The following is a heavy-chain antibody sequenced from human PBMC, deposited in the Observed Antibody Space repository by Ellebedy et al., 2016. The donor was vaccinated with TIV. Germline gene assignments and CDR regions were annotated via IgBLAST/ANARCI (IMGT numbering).Heavy chain of an antibody. Sequence: GESLKISCAASVFPXXXYWXXFVRHXPGKGLVLVSRINGVGSSTNYADSVKGRFTISRDNAKNTLYLQMNSLRAEDTAVYYCSHEGRAGGYSPDPWGQGTLVTVSS. CDR2: INGVGSST. D-gene: IGHD3-10*01. CDR3: SHEGRAGGYSPDP. J-gene: IGHJ5*02. V-gene: IGHV3-74*01. CDR1: VFPXXXYW.